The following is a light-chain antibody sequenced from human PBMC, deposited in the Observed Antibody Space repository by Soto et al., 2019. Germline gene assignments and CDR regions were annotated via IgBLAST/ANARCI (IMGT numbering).Light chain of an antibody. CDR2: DVS. Sequence: QSALTQPASVSGSPGQSITISCTGTSSDVGGYNYVSWYQQHPGKAPKFMIYDVSYRPSGVSNRFSGSKSGNTASLTISGLQAEDEADYYCSSYTSSSTVVFGGGTMLTVL. CDR3: SSYTSSSTVV. CDR1: SSDVGGYNY. V-gene: IGLV2-14*03. J-gene: IGLJ2*01.